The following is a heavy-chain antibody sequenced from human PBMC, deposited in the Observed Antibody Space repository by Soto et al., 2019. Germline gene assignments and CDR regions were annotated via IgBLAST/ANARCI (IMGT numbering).Heavy chain of an antibody. V-gene: IGHV3-21*01. CDR3: AREDYGETGGVRVDY. CDR2: ISSSSSYI. D-gene: IGHD4-17*01. Sequence: GGSLRLSCAASGFTFSSYSMNWVRQAPGKGLEWVSSISSSSSYIYYADSVKGRFTISRDNAKNSLYLQMNSLRAEDTAVYYCAREDYGETGGVRVDYWGQGTLVTVSS. CDR1: GFTFSSYS. J-gene: IGHJ4*02.